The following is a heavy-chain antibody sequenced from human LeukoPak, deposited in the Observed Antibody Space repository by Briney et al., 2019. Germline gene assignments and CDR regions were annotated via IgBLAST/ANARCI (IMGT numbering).Heavy chain of an antibody. CDR3: ARDWLHDYGDYFNPYYYYYYGMDV. D-gene: IGHD4-17*01. V-gene: IGHV3-30-3*01. CDR2: ISYDGSNK. CDR1: GFTFSSYA. J-gene: IGHJ6*02. Sequence: PGGSLRLSCAASGFTFSSYAMHWVRQAPGKGLEWVAVISYDGSNKYYADSVKGRFTISRDNSKNTLYLQMNSLRAEDTAVYYCARDWLHDYGDYFNPYYYYYYGMDVWGQGTTVTVSS.